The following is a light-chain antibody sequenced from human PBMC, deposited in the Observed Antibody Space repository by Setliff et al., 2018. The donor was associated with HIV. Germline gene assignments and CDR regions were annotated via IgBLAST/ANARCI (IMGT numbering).Light chain of an antibody. J-gene: IGLJ1*01. CDR2: EVK. Sequence: QSVLTQPASVSGSPGQSITISCTGTSSDVGAYNYVSWYQQHPGKAPKLTIFEVKRRPSGVSNRFSGSKSGNTASLTISGLQAEDEATYFCSSYTGSDTFDVFGTGTKVTVL. CDR1: SSDVGAYNY. V-gene: IGLV2-23*02. CDR3: SSYTGSDTFDV.